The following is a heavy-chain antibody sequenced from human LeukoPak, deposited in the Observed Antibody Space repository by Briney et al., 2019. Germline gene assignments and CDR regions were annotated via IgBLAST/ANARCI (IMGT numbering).Heavy chain of an antibody. CDR3: ARGPHSSGPLFDY. D-gene: IGHD3-22*01. CDR2: IYHSGST. CDR1: GGSISSGYY. Sequence: PSETLSLTCTVSGGSISSGYYWGWIRPPPGKGLEWIGSIYHSGSTYYNPSLKSRVTISVDTSKNQFSLKLSSVTAADTAVYYCARGPHSSGPLFDYWGQGTLVTVSS. V-gene: IGHV4-38-2*02. J-gene: IGHJ4*02.